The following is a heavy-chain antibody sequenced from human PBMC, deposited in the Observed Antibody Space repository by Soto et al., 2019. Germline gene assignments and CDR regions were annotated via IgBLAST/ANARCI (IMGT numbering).Heavy chain of an antibody. CDR3: AGDSSGYSYDAFDI. D-gene: IGHD3-22*01. J-gene: IGHJ3*02. Sequence: EVQLVESGGGLVQPGGPRRLSCAASRFTFSTYWMHWFRQAPGKGRVWVSRINSDGTGTSYADSVKGRITISRDNAKNTLYLQMNSLRSEDTAVYYCAGDSSGYSYDAFDIWGQGTMVTVSS. CDR1: RFTFSTYW. V-gene: IGHV3-74*01. CDR2: INSDGTGT.